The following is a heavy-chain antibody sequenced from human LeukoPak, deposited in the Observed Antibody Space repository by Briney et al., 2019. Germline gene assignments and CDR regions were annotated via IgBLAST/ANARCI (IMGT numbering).Heavy chain of an antibody. CDR1: GYIFASYN. CDR3: VRAGGTAHFDY. Sequence: ASVKVSCKASGYIFASYNIHWVRQAPGQGLEWMGWINPPSGGTNYAQKFQGRVTMTRDTSISTAYMELSSLTSDDTAVYFCVRAGGTAHFDYWGQGTLVTVSS. D-gene: IGHD1-26*01. J-gene: IGHJ4*02. CDR2: INPPSGGT. V-gene: IGHV1-2*02.